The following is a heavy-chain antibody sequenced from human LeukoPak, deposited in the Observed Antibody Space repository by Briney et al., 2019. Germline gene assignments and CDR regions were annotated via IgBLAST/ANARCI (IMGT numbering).Heavy chain of an antibody. D-gene: IGHD1-7*01. Sequence: GRSLRLSCAVSGFTFSSYWMHWVRQTPGKGLVWVSRIKSDGSSTSHADSVKGRFTISRDNSKNTLFLQMNSLRAEDTALYYCAKKPGTTEDPFDYWGQGTLVTVSS. V-gene: IGHV3-74*01. CDR2: IKSDGSST. J-gene: IGHJ4*02. CDR3: AKKPGTTEDPFDY. CDR1: GFTFSSYW.